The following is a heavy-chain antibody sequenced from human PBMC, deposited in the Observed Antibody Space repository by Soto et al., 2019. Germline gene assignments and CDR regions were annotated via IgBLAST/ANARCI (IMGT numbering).Heavy chain of an antibody. D-gene: IGHD3-16*02. CDR1: GFTFSSFA. CDR3: ARGPSEYICGSYRRYCDS. J-gene: IGHJ4*02. Sequence: EVQLLESGGGLVQPGGSLRLSCAASGFTFSSFAMNWVRQAPGKGLEWVSAISGSSGHTYYADSVKGRFIISRDNSKNTLYLQMDSLSADDTAVYYCARGPSEYICGSYRRYCDSWGQGSLVTVSS. CDR2: ISGSSGHT. V-gene: IGHV3-23*01.